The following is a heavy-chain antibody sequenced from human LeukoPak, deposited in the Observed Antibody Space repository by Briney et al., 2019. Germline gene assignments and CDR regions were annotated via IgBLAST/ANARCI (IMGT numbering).Heavy chain of an antibody. Sequence: GGSLRLSCAASGFTVSSNYMSWVRQAPGKGLEWVSVIYSGGSTYYADSVKGRFTISRDNSKNTLYLQMNSLRAEDTAVYYCAKDHFSHFDWLLWSAFDIWGQGTMVTVSS. D-gene: IGHD3-9*01. V-gene: IGHV3-66*01. J-gene: IGHJ3*02. CDR3: AKDHFSHFDWLLWSAFDI. CDR1: GFTVSSNY. CDR2: IYSGGST.